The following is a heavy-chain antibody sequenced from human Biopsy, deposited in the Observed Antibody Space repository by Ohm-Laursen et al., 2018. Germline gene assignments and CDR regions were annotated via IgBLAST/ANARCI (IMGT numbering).Heavy chain of an antibody. CDR3: ARDALGGGSYRFFY. J-gene: IGHJ4*02. D-gene: IGHD1-26*01. Sequence: SVKVSCKASGGTFTNYAISWVRQAPGQGLEWMGGIIPIFGTANYAQKFQGRVTITADESTSTAYMELSSLRSDDTAVYYCARDALGGGSYRFFYWGQGSLITVSS. CDR1: GGTFTNYA. V-gene: IGHV1-69*13. CDR2: IIPIFGTA.